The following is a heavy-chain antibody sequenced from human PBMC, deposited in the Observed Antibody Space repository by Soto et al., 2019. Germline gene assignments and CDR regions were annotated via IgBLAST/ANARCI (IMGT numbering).Heavy chain of an antibody. J-gene: IGHJ6*03. Sequence: QVQLQETGPGLVKPSEPLSLTCTVSGGSLSSFYWSWIRQPQGKGLELIGYIYYSGSTNYNPSLKSRVTISVDTSKNQFSLKLSSVTAADTAVYYCARGMIYGYYYYYYMDVWGKGTTVTVSS. D-gene: IGHD3-10*01. CDR2: IYYSGST. CDR3: ARGMIYGYYYYYYMDV. V-gene: IGHV4-59*01. CDR1: GGSLSSFY.